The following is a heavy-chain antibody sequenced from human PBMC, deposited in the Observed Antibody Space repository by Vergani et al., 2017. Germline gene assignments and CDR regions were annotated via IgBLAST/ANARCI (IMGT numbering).Heavy chain of an antibody. CDR1: GFTFDDYA. V-gene: IGHV3-9*01. D-gene: IGHD6-25*01. CDR3: VKGAGSPNFYYYYMDV. J-gene: IGHJ6*03. CDR2: ISWSSDSI. Sequence: EVRLVESGGRLVQPGRSLRLSCAASGFTFDDYAMHWVRQIPGKGLEWVSGISWSSDSIGYADSVKGRFSISRDNARNSLYLQMNSLKTEDTAFYYCVKGAGSPNFYYYYMDVWGKGTAVTVSS.